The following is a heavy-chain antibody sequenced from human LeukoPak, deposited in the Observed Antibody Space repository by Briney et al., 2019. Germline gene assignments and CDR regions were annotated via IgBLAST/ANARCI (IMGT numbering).Heavy chain of an antibody. CDR1: GLTLDDYA. CDR3: AKGVRSGTYYNSFDP. D-gene: IGHD1-26*01. CDR2: ISGDGDNT. V-gene: IGHV3-43*02. J-gene: IGHJ5*02. Sequence: GGSLRLSCVASGLTLDDYALHWVRQGPGKGLEWISLISGDGDNTYYADSVKGRFTISRDNSKNSLYLQMSSLRAEDTALYYCAKGVRSGTYYNSFDPWGQGTLVTVSS.